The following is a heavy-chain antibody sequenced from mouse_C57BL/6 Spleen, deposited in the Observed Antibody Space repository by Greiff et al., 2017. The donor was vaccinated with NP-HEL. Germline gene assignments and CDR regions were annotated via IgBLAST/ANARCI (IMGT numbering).Heavy chain of an antibody. J-gene: IGHJ2*01. Sequence: VQLQQSGAELVRPGASVKLSCTASGFNIKDDYMHWVKQRPEQGLEWIGWIDPENGDTEYASKFQGKATITADTSSNTAYLQLSSLTSEDTAVYYCTTGSNEGYWGQGTTLTVSS. D-gene: IGHD2-5*01. CDR3: TTGSNEGY. CDR1: GFNIKDDY. V-gene: IGHV14-4*01. CDR2: IDPENGDT.